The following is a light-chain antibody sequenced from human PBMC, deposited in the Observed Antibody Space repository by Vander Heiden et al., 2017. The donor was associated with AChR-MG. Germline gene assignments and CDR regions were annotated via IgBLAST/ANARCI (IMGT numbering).Light chain of an antibody. CDR1: SSDVGSYKL. J-gene: IGLJ2*01. V-gene: IGLV2-23*02. Sequence: QTALTQPASVSGSPGQSISIPCTGTSSDVGSYKLVSWYQQHSGKAPKLLIYEVSKRPSGVSSRFSGSKSATTAFLTISGLQSEDEADYYCCSYSDSSTHVLFGGGTKLAVL. CDR2: EVS. CDR3: CSYSDSSTHVL.